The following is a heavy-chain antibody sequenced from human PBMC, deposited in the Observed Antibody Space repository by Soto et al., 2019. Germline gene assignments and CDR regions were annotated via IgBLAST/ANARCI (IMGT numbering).Heavy chain of an antibody. CDR1: GFTFSSYW. D-gene: IGHD3-10*01. Sequence: GGSLRLSCAASGFTFSSYWMSWVRQAPGKGLEWVANIKQDGSEKYYVDSVKGRFTISRDNAKNSLYLQMNSLRAEDTAVYYCASGVPAAPAPGWFGELREGDDAFDIWGQGTMVTVSS. V-gene: IGHV3-7*01. CDR2: IKQDGSEK. J-gene: IGHJ3*02. CDR3: ASGVPAAPAPGWFGELREGDDAFDI.